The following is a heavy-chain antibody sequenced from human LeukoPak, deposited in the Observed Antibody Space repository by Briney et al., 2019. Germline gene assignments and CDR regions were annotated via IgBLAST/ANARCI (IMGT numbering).Heavy chain of an antibody. D-gene: IGHD1-26*01. CDR3: ARDLAGVVGVTAWFDP. CDR1: GFTFSSYG. J-gene: IGHJ5*02. Sequence: GSLRLSCAASGFTFSSYGMHWVRQAPGKGLEWVAVISYDGSNKYYADSVKGRFTISRDNSKNTLYLQMNSLRSEDTAVYYCARDLAGVVGVTAWFDPWGQGTLVTVSS. V-gene: IGHV3-30*03. CDR2: ISYDGSNK.